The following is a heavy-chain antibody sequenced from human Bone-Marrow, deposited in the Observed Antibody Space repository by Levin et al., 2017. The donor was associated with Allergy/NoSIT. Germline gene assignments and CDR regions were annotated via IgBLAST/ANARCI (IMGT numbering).Heavy chain of an antibody. V-gene: IGHV4-31*03. CDR1: GGSISSGGYY. J-gene: IGHJ4*02. D-gene: IGHD5-12*01. CDR2: IYYSGST. CDR3: ARVYLATFDY. Sequence: SETLSLTCTVSGGSISSGGYYWSWIRQHPGKGLEWIGYIYYSGSTYYNPSLKSRVTISVDTSKNQFSLKLSSVTAADTAVYYCARVYLATFDYWGQGTLVTVSS.